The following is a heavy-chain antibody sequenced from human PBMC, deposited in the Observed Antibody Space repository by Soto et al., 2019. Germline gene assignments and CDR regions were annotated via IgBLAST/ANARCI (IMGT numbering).Heavy chain of an antibody. Sequence: GGSLRLSCAASGFTFSSYGMHWVRQAPGKGLEWVAVIWYDGSNKYYADSVKGRFTISRDNSKNTLYLQMNSLRAEDTAVYYCARSGYYDFWSGYSEFFDDWGQGTLVTVSS. CDR1: GFTFSSYG. J-gene: IGHJ4*02. D-gene: IGHD3-3*01. CDR3: ARSGYYDFWSGYSEFFDD. CDR2: IWYDGSNK. V-gene: IGHV3-33*01.